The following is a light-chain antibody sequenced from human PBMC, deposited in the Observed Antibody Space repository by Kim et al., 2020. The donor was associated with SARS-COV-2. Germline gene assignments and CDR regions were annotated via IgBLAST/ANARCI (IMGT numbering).Light chain of an antibody. J-gene: IGLJ1*01. Sequence: QRVTISCAGRSSNIGAGYAVHSYQQLPGTAPKLLIYGTTNRPSGVRDRFSGSKAGASASLVMTRLQAKDEADYYCQSYDSSLSGYVFGSGTKVTVL. V-gene: IGLV1-40*03. CDR1: SSNIGAGYA. CDR2: GTT. CDR3: QSYDSSLSGYV.